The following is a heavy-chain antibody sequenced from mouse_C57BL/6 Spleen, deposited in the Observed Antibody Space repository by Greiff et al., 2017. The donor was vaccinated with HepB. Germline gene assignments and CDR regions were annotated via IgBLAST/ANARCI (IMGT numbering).Heavy chain of an antibody. CDR3: ARWNGYYAMDY. Sequence: VQLQQSGAELVRPGSSVKLSCKASGYTFTSYWMDWVKQRPGQGLEWIGNIYPSDSETHYNQKFKDKATLTVDKSSSTAYMQLSSLTSEDSAVYYCARWNGYYAMDYWGQRTSVTVSS. CDR2: IYPSDSET. V-gene: IGHV1-61*01. CDR1: GYTFTSYW. J-gene: IGHJ4*01.